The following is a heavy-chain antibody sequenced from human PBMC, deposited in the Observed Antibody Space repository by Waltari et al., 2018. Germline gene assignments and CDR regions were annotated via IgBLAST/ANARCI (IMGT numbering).Heavy chain of an antibody. Sequence: EVQLVESGGDFVQPGRSLRLSCVASGFTIDDPAMHWVRQVPGKGLEWVSGISWNSVRTAYADSVKGRFTISRDNAKNSLFLEMNSLRVEDTAFYYCASVIALAGARPAYWGQGTLVTVSS. D-gene: IGHD6-19*01. CDR2: ISWNSVRT. CDR3: ASVIALAGARPAY. V-gene: IGHV3-9*01. CDR1: GFTIDDPA. J-gene: IGHJ4*02.